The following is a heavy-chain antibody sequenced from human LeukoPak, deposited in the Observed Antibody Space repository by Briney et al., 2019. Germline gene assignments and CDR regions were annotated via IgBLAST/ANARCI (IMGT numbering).Heavy chain of an antibody. CDR3: ANDGRRDGYSYNWFDP. V-gene: IGHV3-23*01. CDR2: ISGSGGST. Sequence: PGGSLRLSCAASGFTFSSYAMSWVRQAPGNRLEWVSAISGSGGSTYYADSVKGRFTISRDNSKNTLYLQMNSLRAEDTAVYYCANDGRRDGYSYNWFDPWGQGTLVTVSS. D-gene: IGHD5-18*01. CDR1: GFTFSSYA. J-gene: IGHJ5*02.